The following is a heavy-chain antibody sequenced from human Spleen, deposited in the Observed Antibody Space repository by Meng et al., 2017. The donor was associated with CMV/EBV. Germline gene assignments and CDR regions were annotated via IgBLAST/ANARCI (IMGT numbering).Heavy chain of an antibody. CDR1: GFTFSSYW. CDR3: AREGYYDFWSGYYPPYYYYGMDV. J-gene: IGHJ6*02. CDR2: INSDGSST. D-gene: IGHD3-3*01. V-gene: IGHV3-74*01. Sequence: GESLKISCAASGFTFSSYWMHWVRQAPGKGLVWASRINSDGSSTSYADSVKGRFTISRDNAKNTLYLQMNSLRAEDTAVYYCAREGYYDFWSGYYPPYYYYGMDVWGQGTTVTVSS.